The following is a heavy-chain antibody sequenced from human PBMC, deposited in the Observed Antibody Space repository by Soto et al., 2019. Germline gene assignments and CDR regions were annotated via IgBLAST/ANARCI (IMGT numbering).Heavy chain of an antibody. Sequence: GGSLRLSCAASGFTLRTYWMHWVRQAPGKGLVWVSRISSAGSSTSYADSVKGRFTISRDNAKNTLYLQMNSLRAEDTAVYYCARQLPTAIRGGGYYYSYGMDVWGQGTTVTISS. CDR1: GFTLRTYW. J-gene: IGHJ6*02. D-gene: IGHD2-2*02. CDR3: ARQLPTAIRGGGYYYSYGMDV. V-gene: IGHV3-74*01. CDR2: ISSAGSST.